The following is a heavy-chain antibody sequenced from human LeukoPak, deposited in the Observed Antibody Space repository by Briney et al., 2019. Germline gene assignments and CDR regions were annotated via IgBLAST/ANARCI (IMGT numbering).Heavy chain of an antibody. J-gene: IGHJ5*02. D-gene: IGHD4-11*01. CDR1: GFTFSSYS. CDR3: ARDRGVTTVVP. CDR2: ISSSSSYI. Sequence: GGSLRLSCAASGFTFSSYSVNWVRQAPGKGLEWVSSISSSSSYIYYADSVKGRFTISRDNAKNSLYLQMNSLRAEDTAVYYCARDRGVTTVVPWGQGTLVTVSS. V-gene: IGHV3-21*01.